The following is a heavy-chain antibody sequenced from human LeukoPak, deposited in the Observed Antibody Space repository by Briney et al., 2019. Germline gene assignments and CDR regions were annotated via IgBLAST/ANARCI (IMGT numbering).Heavy chain of an antibody. Sequence: GPLRLSCAASGFTFSSYGMPWVRQAPGKGLEWVAVISYDGSKKYYADSVKGRFTISRDNSKNTLYLQMNSLRAEDTAVYYCAKDIGSVAPTRYYYYVMDVWGKGTTVTVSS. J-gene: IGHJ6*04. CDR2: ISYDGSKK. D-gene: IGHD2-2*01. CDR3: AKDIGSVAPTRYYYYVMDV. V-gene: IGHV3-30*18. CDR1: GFTFSSYG.